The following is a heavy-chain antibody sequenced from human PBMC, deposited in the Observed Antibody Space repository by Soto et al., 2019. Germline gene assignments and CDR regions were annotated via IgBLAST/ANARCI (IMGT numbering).Heavy chain of an antibody. CDR3: ARDTSYYYAAPSAFDI. D-gene: IGHD3-10*01. CDR1: GGSISSDDYY. V-gene: IGHV4-30-4*01. CDR2: IYYSGST. Sequence: QVQLQESGPGLVKPSQTLSLTCTVSGGSISSDDYYWSWIRQPPGKGLEWIGYIYYSGSTYYNPSIKSRVTISVDTSQNHFSLRLSSGTAADTAVYYCARDTSYYYAAPSAFDIWGQGTMVTFSS. J-gene: IGHJ3*02.